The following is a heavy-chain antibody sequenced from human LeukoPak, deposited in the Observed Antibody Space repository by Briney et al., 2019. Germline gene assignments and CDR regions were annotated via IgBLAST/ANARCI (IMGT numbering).Heavy chain of an antibody. CDR3: ARTSGSYYHDY. CDR2: INPSGGST. Sequence: ASVKVSCKASGYTFTSYYMHWVRQAPGQGLEWMGIINPSGGSTSYAQKFQGRVTMNRDTSTSTVYMELSSLRSEDTAVYYCARTSGSYYHDYWGQGTLVTVSS. J-gene: IGHJ4*02. CDR1: GYTFTSYY. V-gene: IGHV1-46*01. D-gene: IGHD1-26*01.